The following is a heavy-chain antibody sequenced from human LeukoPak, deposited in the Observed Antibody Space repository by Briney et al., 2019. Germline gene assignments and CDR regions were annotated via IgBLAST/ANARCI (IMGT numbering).Heavy chain of an antibody. CDR1: GGTFSSYA. D-gene: IGHD3-22*01. J-gene: IGHJ4*02. CDR2: IIPIFGTA. Sequence: SVKVSCKASGGTFSSYAISWVRQAPGQGLEWMGGIIPIFGTANYAQKFQGRVTITTDESASTAYMELSSLRSEDTAVYYCARDGYDSSGFQAGGGLDYWGQGTLVTVSS. V-gene: IGHV1-69*05. CDR3: ARDGYDSSGFQAGGGLDY.